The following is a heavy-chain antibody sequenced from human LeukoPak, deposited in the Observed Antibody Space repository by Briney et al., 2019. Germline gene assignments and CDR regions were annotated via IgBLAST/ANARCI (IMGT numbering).Heavy chain of an antibody. CDR1: GFTFSDYY. D-gene: IGHD3-10*01. J-gene: IGHJ4*02. Sequence: PGGSLRLSCAASGFTFSDYYMSWIRQAPGKGLEWVSYISSSGSTIYYADSVKGRFTISRDNAKSSLYLQMNSLRAEDAAVYYCASESYEYYYGSGAFDYWGQGTLVTVSS. V-gene: IGHV3-11*04. CDR2: ISSSGSTI. CDR3: ASESYEYYYGSGAFDY.